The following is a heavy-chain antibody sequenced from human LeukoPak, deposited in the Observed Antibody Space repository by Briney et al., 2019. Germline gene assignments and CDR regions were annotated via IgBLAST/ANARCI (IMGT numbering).Heavy chain of an antibody. CDR2: ISSSSSYI. CDR1: GFTFSSYS. V-gene: IGHV3-21*01. J-gene: IGHJ4*02. D-gene: IGHD6-6*01. CDR3: ARDLRSSSPHY. Sequence: GGSLRLSCAASGFTFSSYSMNWVRQAPGKGLEWVSSISSSSSYIYYADSVKGRFAISRDNAKNSLYLQMNSLRAEDTAVYYCARDLRSSSPHYWGQGTLVTVSS.